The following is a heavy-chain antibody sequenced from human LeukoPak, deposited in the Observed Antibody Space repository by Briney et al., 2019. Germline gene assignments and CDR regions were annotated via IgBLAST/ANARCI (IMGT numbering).Heavy chain of an antibody. D-gene: IGHD3-22*01. V-gene: IGHV4-38-2*02. J-gene: IGHJ4*02. CDR1: GYSISSAYY. CDR2: IYHSGST. Sequence: SETLSLTCTVSGYSISSAYYWGWIRQPPGKGLEWIGSIYHSGSTYYNPSLKSRVTISVDTSKNQFSLKLSSVTAADTAVYYCARDGDYYDSSGYYYTRDQPFDYWGQGTLVTVSS. CDR3: ARDGDYYDSSGYYYTRDQPFDY.